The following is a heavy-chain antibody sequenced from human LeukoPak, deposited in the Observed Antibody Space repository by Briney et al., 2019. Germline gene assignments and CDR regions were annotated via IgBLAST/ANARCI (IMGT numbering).Heavy chain of an antibody. CDR3: ARVIVGATPFPFDY. V-gene: IGHV3-74*01. D-gene: IGHD1-26*01. CDR2: INSDRSST. Sequence: GGALRLSCAAPGFTFSRYWMYWVRQAPGKGLVWVSRINSDRSSTSYADSGKGRFTISRDNAKNTLYLQMNSLRAEDTAVYYCARVIVGATPFPFDYWGQGTLVTVSS. J-gene: IGHJ4*02. CDR1: GFTFSRYW.